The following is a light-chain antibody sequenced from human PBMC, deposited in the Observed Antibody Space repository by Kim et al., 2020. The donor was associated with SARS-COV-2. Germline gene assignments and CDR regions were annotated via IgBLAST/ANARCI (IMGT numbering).Light chain of an antibody. J-gene: IGKJ5*01. V-gene: IGKV1-13*02. CDR2: DTS. CDR1: QGISSA. Sequence: AVQLTQSPSSLSASVGDRVIITCRASQGISSALAWYQQKPGKSPKLLVYDTSTLKSGVPSRFSGSASGTDFTLTISSLQPEDFAIYYCHQFYSFPITFGQGTRLEIK. CDR3: HQFYSFPIT.